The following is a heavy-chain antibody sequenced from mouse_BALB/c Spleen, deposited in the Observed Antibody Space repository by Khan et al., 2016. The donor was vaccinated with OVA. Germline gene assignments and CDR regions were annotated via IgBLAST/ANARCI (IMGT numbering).Heavy chain of an antibody. J-gene: IGHJ4*01. CDR2: LWGGGTT. V-gene: IGHV2-6-5*01. CDR1: GFSLTDYG. D-gene: IGHD1-1*01. CDR3: AKPFYAHYYAMDY. Sequence: QVQLKESGPGLVAPSQSLSITCTVSGFSLTDYGVSWIRQPPGKGLEWLGILWGGGTTYYNSALKSKLSITKDNSKSQVFLKMNSLQTDDTAMYYWAKPFYAHYYAMDYWGQGTSVTVSS.